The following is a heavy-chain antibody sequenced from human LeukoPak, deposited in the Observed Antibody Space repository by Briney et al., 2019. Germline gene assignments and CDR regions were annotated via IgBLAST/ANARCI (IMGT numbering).Heavy chain of an antibody. CDR3: ARVNLNYFDY. V-gene: IGHV4-61*05. Sequence: PSETLSLTCTVSGGSISSSTYYWGWIRQPPGKGLEWIGYIYYSGSTNYNPSLKSRVTISVDTSKNQFSLKLSSVTAADTAVYYCARVNLNYFDYWGQGTLVTVSS. CDR1: GGSISSSTYY. CDR2: IYYSGST. J-gene: IGHJ4*02.